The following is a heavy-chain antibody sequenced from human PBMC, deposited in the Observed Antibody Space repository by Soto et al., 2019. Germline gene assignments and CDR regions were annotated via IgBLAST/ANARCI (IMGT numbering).Heavy chain of an antibody. CDR3: AKGRTFFDF. CDR1: GFAFSDYA. V-gene: IGHV3-23*01. Sequence: EVHLLESGGGLVQPGGSLRLSCAASGFAFSDYAMTWVRQAPGKGLEWVSDISHGDGATHYADSVKGRFTISRDDSKNTLYLQMDSLRAEDAAVYYCAKGRTFFDFWGQGTLVTVSS. J-gene: IGHJ4*02. D-gene: IGHD3-16*01. CDR2: ISHGDGAT.